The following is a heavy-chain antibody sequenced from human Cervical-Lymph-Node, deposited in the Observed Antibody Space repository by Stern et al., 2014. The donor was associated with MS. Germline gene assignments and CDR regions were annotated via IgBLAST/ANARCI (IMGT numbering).Heavy chain of an antibody. Sequence: VQLVQSGGGLVQPGGSLRLSCAASEFTFSAYSMTWVPQAPEKGLEWGGTSSSSGGAPHYADSVKARFPIARDNSKNTLILQMKTLRAEDTAFYFCAKFAYSGNALDYWGQGTLVFVSS. CDR1: EFTFSAYS. J-gene: IGHJ4*02. CDR3: AKFAYSGNALDY. V-gene: IGHV3-23*04. D-gene: IGHD4-23*01. CDR2: SSSSGGAP.